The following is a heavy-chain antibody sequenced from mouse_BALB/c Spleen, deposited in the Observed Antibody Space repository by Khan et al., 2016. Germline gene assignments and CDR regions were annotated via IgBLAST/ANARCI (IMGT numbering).Heavy chain of an antibody. CDR2: INPSSGVS. V-gene: IGHV1S81*02. D-gene: IGHD2-13*01. CDR3: TRGDSFFPMDY. J-gene: IGHJ4*01. CDR1: GYTFTNYY. Sequence: QVQLQQSGAELVKPGASVKLSCKASGYTFTNYYMFWVKQRPGLGLEWIGGINPSSGVSNFSEKFKSKATLTVDTSSNTAYIQLSSLTSEDSAVYYCTRGDSFFPMDYGGQGTAVTVS.